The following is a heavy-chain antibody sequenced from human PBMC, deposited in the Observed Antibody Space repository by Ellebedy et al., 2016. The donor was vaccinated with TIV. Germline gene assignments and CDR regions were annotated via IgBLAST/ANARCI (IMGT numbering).Heavy chain of an antibody. V-gene: IGHV3-49*03. CDR3: SRELSSGYYNRRAFDI. J-gene: IGHJ3*02. CDR1: GFTFADSA. CDR2: IRTNSYGGTT. Sequence: GGSLRLSXLGSGFTFADSAMSRFRRAPGKGLEWVGFIRTNSYGGTTEYAASVKGRFTISRDDSKSIAYLQMNSLTTEDTAVYYCSRELSSGYYNRRAFDIWGQGTLVTVAS. D-gene: IGHD3-22*01.